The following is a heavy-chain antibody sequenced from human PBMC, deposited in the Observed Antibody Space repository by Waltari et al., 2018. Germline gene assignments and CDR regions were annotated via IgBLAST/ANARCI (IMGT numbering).Heavy chain of an antibody. J-gene: IGHJ3*02. D-gene: IGHD2-15*01. Sequence: EVQLVQSGAEVKKPGESLKISCKGSGYSFTSYWIGWVRQMPGKGLAWMGIIYPGDSDTRDSPSFQGQVTISADKSISTAYLQWSSLKASDTAMYYCARLGGYCSGGSCYPLGAFDIWGQGTMVTVSS. V-gene: IGHV5-51*01. CDR2: IYPGDSDT. CDR1: GYSFTSYW. CDR3: ARLGGYCSGGSCYPLGAFDI.